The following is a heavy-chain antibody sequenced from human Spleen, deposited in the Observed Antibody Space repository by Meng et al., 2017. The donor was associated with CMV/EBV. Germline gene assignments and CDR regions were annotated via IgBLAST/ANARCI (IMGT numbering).Heavy chain of an antibody. CDR1: GFRFDDYG. D-gene: IGHD5-12*01. CDR2: ISWNGEIA. J-gene: IGHJ4*02. Sequence: GESLKISCAASGFRFDDYGMSWVRQVPGKGLEWVAGISWNGEIATYGDSVKGRFSISRDNRKNALFLQMNSLRVEDTAVYYCAKSLMSGYSGYDAFLPDYWGQGTLVTVSS. V-gene: IGHV3-20*04. CDR3: AKSLMSGYSGYDAFLPDY.